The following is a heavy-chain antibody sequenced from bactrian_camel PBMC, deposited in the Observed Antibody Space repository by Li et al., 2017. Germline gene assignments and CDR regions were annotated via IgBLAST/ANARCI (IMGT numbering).Heavy chain of an antibody. CDR2: IASDGVP. Sequence: HVQLVESGGGSVQAGGSLRLTCAASGFTLHDADMGWYRQAPGKEPEGVAAIASDGVPDYADSVKGRFTISQDNAKNTLYLRMNSLKPEDTAMYYCATATRCVGAWFSSAQEGRGTQVTVS. V-gene: IGHV3S63*01. D-gene: IGHD3*01. CDR1: GFTLHDAD. J-gene: IGHJ4*01.